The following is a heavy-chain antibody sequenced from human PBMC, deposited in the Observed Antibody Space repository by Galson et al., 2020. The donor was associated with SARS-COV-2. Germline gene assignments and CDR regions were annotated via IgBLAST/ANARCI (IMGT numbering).Heavy chain of an antibody. Sequence: SETLSLTCSVSNGSISSDYWAWIRQTPGKGLEWIGFFHSDGSTNYNPSIKSRVTISVDTSKNRFSLKLGSLTAADTAVYFCARDTALSVSFDYWGQGTLVTVSS. CDR2: FHSDGST. V-gene: IGHV4-4*08. J-gene: IGHJ4*02. CDR3: ARDTALSVSFDY. CDR1: NGSISSDY. D-gene: IGHD2-15*01.